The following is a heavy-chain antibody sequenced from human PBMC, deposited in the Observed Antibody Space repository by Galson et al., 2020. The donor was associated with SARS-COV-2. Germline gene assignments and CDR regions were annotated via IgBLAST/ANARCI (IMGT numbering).Heavy chain of an antibody. CDR3: AREDRYYHGAGTCYSFFDF. J-gene: IGHJ4*02. V-gene: IGHV4-61*02. Sequence: SETLSLTCAVSGDSITSGHYCWSWVRQPAGKGLEWIGRIYTGGSTNYSPSLQNRVTISVDTSKNQFSLKLSSVTAADTAVYYCAREDRYYHGAGTCYSFFDFWGQGSLVTVSS. CDR1: GDSITSGHYC. CDR2: IYTGGST. D-gene: IGHD3-10*01.